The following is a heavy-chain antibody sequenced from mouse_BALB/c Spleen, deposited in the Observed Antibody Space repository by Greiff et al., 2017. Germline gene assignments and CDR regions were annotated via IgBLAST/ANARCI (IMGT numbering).Heavy chain of an antibody. CDR2: IDPANGNT. CDR1: GFNIKDTY. J-gene: IGHJ2*01. V-gene: IGHV14-3*02. Sequence: VQLQQSGAELVKPGASVKLSCTASGFNIKDTYMHWVKQRPEQGLEWIGRIDPANGNTKYDPKFQGKATITADTSSNTAYLQLSSLTSEDTAVYYCARSGEGNYHCDYWGQGTTLTVSS. D-gene: IGHD2-1*01. CDR3: ARSGEGNYHCDY.